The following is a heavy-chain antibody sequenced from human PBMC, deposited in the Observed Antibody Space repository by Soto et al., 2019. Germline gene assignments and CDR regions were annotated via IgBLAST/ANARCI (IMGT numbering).Heavy chain of an antibody. CDR1: GYTFTGYY. CDR2: INPNNGDT. CDR3: ARHSGYDYVFDY. J-gene: IGHJ4*02. V-gene: IGHV1-2*02. D-gene: IGHD5-12*01. Sequence: ASVKVSCKASGYTFTGYYIHWVRQAPGQGLEWMGWINPNNGDTNYAQKFQGRVSMTRDTSTSTAYMELSSLRFDDTAVYYCARHSGYDYVFDYWGQGTLVTVSS.